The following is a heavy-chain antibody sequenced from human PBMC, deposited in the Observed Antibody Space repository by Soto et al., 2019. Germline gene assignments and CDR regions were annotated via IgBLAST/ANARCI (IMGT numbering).Heavy chain of an antibody. J-gene: IGHJ4*02. D-gene: IGHD3-22*01. CDR3: ARVDQVYHYDSSGYYSYYFDY. CDR1: GYTFTSYA. V-gene: IGHV1-3*01. CDR2: INAGNGNT. Sequence: QVPLVQSGAEVKKPGASVKVSCKASGYTFTSYAMHWVRQAPGQRLEWMGWINAGNGNTKYSQKFQGRVTITRDTSASTAYMELSSLRSEDTAVYYCARVDQVYHYDSSGYYSYYFDYWGQGTLVTVSS.